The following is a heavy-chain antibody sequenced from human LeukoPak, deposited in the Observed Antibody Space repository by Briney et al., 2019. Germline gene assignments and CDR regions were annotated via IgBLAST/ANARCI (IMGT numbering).Heavy chain of an antibody. D-gene: IGHD1-26*01. V-gene: IGHV3-30-3*01. CDR2: ISYDGSNK. Sequence: GRSLRLSCAASGFTFSSYAMHRVRQAPGKGLEWVAVISYDGSNKYYADSVKGRFTISRDNSKNTLYLQMNSLRAEDTAVYYCARDGYGVGASFRPMLAFDIWGQGTMVTVSS. J-gene: IGHJ3*02. CDR3: ARDGYGVGASFRPMLAFDI. CDR1: GFTFSSYA.